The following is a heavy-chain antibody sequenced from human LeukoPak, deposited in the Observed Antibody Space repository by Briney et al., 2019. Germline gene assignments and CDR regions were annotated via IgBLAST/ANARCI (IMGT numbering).Heavy chain of an antibody. V-gene: IGHV3-49*03. Sequence: GGSLRLSCTASGFTFGDYAMSWFRQAPGKGLEWVGFIRSKAYGGTTEYAASVKGRFTISSDDSKSIAYLQMNSLKTEDTAVYYCTRVYSSSYYYFDYWGQGTLVTVSS. CDR3: TRVYSSSYYYFDY. D-gene: IGHD6-6*01. J-gene: IGHJ4*02. CDR1: GFTFGDYA. CDR2: IRSKAYGGTT.